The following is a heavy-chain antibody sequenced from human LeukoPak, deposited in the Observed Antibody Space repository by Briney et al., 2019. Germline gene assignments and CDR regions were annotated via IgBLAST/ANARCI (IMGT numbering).Heavy chain of an antibody. Sequence: ASVKVSCKASGYTFTSYYMHWVRQAPGQGLEWMGIINPSGGSTSYAQKLQGRVTMTTDTSTSIGYMELRTLRSDDTAVYYCARVGEYCSGDSCLDYWGQGTLVTVSS. CDR1: GYTFTSYY. V-gene: IGHV1-46*01. D-gene: IGHD2-15*01. J-gene: IGHJ4*02. CDR3: ARVGEYCSGDSCLDY. CDR2: INPSGGST.